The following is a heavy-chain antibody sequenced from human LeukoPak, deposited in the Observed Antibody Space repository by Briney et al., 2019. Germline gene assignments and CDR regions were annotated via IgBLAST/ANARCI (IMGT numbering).Heavy chain of an antibody. Sequence: GSLRLSCAASGFTFSDYSMNWVRQAPGKGLEWVSYISSSSSTIYYADSVKGRFTISRDNAKNSLCLQMNSLRDEDTAVYYCARGYCSPTTCAGGSWGQGTLVTVSS. CDR3: ARGYCSPTTCAGGS. V-gene: IGHV3-48*02. CDR2: ISSSSSTI. CDR1: GFTFSDYS. D-gene: IGHD2-2*03. J-gene: IGHJ5*02.